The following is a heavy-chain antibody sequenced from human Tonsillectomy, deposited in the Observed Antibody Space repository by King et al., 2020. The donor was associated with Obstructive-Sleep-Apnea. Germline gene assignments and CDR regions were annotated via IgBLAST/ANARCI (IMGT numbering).Heavy chain of an antibody. CDR2: IRGSGGST. CDR1: GFTFSSYA. Sequence: VQLVESGGGLVQRGGSLRLSCAASGFTFSSYAMSWVRQAPGKGLEWVSAIRGSGGSTYYAESVKGRFTISRDNSKNTLYVQMNRLRAEDTAVYYCAKGDIIVVPAAANFDYWGQGTLVTVSS. D-gene: IGHD2-2*01. J-gene: IGHJ4*02. CDR3: AKGDIIVVPAAANFDY. V-gene: IGHV3-23*04.